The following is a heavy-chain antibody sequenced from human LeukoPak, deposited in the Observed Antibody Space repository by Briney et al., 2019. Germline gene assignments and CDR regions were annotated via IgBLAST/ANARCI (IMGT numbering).Heavy chain of an antibody. CDR1: GFTFSNAW. D-gene: IGHD3-10*01. J-gene: IGHJ4*02. Sequence: PGGSLRLSCAASGFTFSNAWMSWVRQAPGKGLEWVGEIGQSGNTRDNPSLEGRVFMSVDTSKNQVSLRLTSVTAADSAVYYCARVKKPRPGTFDHYYGSGTFDYWGQGTLVTVSS. CDR2: IGQSGNT. CDR3: ARVKKPRPGTFDHYYGSGTFDY. V-gene: IGHV4-34*01.